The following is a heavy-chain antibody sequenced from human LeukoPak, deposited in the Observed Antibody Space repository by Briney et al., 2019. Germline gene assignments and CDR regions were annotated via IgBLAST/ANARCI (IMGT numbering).Heavy chain of an antibody. CDR3: ARDGGYSYPNWFDP. Sequence: SETLSLTCTVSGGSISSYYWSWIRQPPGKGLEWIGYIYYSGSTNYNPSLKSRVTISVGTSKNQFSLKLSSVTAADTAVYYCARDGGYSYPNWFDPWGQGTLVTVSS. CDR2: IYYSGST. D-gene: IGHD5-18*01. V-gene: IGHV4-59*01. CDR1: GGSISSYY. J-gene: IGHJ5*02.